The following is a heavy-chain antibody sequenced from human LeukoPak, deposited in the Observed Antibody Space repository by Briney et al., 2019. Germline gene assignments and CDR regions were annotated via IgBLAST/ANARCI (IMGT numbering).Heavy chain of an antibody. CDR1: GFTFSSYS. CDR2: ISSGSSYI. CDR3: ASTNYDFWSGYEGYYFDY. D-gene: IGHD3-3*01. V-gene: IGHV3-21*01. J-gene: IGHJ4*02. Sequence: PGGSLRLSCAASGFTFSSYSMNWVRQAPGKGLEWVPSISSGSSYIYYADSVKGRFTISRDNAKNSLYLQMNSLRAEDTAVYYCASTNYDFWSGYEGYYFDYWGQGTLVTVSS.